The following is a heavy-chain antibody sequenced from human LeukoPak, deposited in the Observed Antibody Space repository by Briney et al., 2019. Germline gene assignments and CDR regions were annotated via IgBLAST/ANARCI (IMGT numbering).Heavy chain of an antibody. V-gene: IGHV5-51*01. Sequence: HGESLKIACEASGYSFTRDWIGWGRERPGKGLERIGINDPSDSETRYPPSFQGQLSISVDKSLTTADLQWNSLKASDTAMYYCARQTAMGRSGDYWGQGTLVTVSS. J-gene: IGHJ4*02. CDR1: GYSFTRDW. CDR2: NDPSDSET. D-gene: IGHD5-18*01. CDR3: ARQTAMGRSGDY.